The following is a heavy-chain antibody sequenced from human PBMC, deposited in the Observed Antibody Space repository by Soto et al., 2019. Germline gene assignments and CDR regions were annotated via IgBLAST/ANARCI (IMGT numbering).Heavy chain of an antibody. D-gene: IGHD5-12*01. CDR3: VRELSEVARENYYYYGMDV. J-gene: IGHJ6*02. Sequence: ASVKVSCKASEYTFTSYDINWVRQAPGQGLEWMGWINAANLNTHYAQKFQDRVTITTDTSASTAYMELSSLRSEDTAVYYCVRELSEVARENYYYYGMDVWGQGTTVTVSS. CDR1: EYTFTSYD. V-gene: IGHV1-18*01. CDR2: INAANLNT.